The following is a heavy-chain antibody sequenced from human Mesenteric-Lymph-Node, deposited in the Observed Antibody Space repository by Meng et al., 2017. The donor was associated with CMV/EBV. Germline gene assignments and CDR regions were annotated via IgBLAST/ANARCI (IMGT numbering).Heavy chain of an antibody. Sequence: SVKVSCKASGYTFTSYDTNWVRQATGQGLEWMGWMNPNSGNTGYAQKFQGRVTMTRNTSISTAYMELSSLRSEDTAVYYCARDHPTIFGANWFDPWGQGTLVTVSS. V-gene: IGHV1-8*01. D-gene: IGHD3-3*01. CDR2: MNPNSGNT. CDR1: GYTFTSYD. CDR3: ARDHPTIFGANWFDP. J-gene: IGHJ5*02.